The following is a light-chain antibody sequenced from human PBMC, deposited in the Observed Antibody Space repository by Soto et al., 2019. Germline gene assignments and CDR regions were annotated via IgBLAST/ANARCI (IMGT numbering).Light chain of an antibody. CDR3: LLYSGAAGV. CDR1: TGPVTSDYY. V-gene: IGLV7-43*01. Sequence: QAVVTQEPSLTVSPGGTVTLTCASSTGPVTSDYYPNWFQQKPGQAPRALIYSTTKKHSWTPARFSGSLLGGKAALTLSGVLLVDEADSYCLLYSGAAGVFGGGTQLTVL. J-gene: IGLJ3*02. CDR2: STT.